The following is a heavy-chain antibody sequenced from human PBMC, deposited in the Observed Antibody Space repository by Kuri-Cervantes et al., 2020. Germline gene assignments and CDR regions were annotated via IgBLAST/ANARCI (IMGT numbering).Heavy chain of an antibody. D-gene: IGHD3-3*01. CDR1: GFTFSSYG. CDR3: AKDRRASKLRFLEWLPQRDYYYGMDV. Sequence: GESLKISCAASGFTFSSYGMHWVRQAPGKGLEWVAVISYDGSNKYYADSVKGRFTISRDNSKNTLYLQMNSLRAEDTAVYYCAKDRRASKLRFLEWLPQRDYYYGMDVWGQGTTVTVYS. CDR2: ISYDGSNK. V-gene: IGHV3-30*18. J-gene: IGHJ6*02.